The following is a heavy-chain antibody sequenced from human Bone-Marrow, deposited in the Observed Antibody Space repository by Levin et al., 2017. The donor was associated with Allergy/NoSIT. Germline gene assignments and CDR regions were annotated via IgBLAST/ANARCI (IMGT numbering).Heavy chain of an antibody. CDR1: GGTFSSYA. Sequence: KISCKASGGTFSSYAISWVRQAPGQGLEWMGGIIPIFGTANYAQKFQGRVTITADKSTSTAYMELSSLRSEDTAVYYCARMGSGYAFDIWGQGTMVTVSS. D-gene: IGHD6-19*01. J-gene: IGHJ3*02. CDR2: IIPIFGTA. V-gene: IGHV1-69*06. CDR3: ARMGSGYAFDI.